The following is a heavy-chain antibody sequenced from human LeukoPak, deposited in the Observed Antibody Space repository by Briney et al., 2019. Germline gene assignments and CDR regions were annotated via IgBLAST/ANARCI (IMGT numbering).Heavy chain of an antibody. J-gene: IGHJ3*02. Sequence: SETLSLTCTVSGGSISGYYWSWVRQPPGKGLEWIGYIYYSGNTNYNPSLKSRVTISVDTSKNQFSLKLSSVIAADTAVYYCASHTYYYGSGSSDAFDIWGQGTMVTVSS. CDR3: ASHTYYYGSGSSDAFDI. CDR2: IYYSGNT. CDR1: GGSISGYY. D-gene: IGHD3-10*01. V-gene: IGHV4-59*01.